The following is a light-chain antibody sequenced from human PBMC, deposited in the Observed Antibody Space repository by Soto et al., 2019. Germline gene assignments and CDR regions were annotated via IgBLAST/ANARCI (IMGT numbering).Light chain of an antibody. Sequence: DIQMTQSPFTLSASVGDRVTITCRASQSSSRGLAWYQQKPGKATKVLSYRASSLASGAPSRFSGSGSGTEVTLTTSSLQSDDAATYYCQQYQTWTFGQGTKVLI. J-gene: IGKJ1*01. V-gene: IGKV1-5*03. CDR1: QSSSRG. CDR3: QQYQTWT. CDR2: RAS.